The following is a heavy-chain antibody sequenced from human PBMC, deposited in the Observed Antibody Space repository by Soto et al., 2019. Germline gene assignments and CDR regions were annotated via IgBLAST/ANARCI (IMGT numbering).Heavy chain of an antibody. CDR3: ARGAAYYYYYGMDV. Sequence: PGGSLRLSCAASGFTFSSYGMHWVRQAPGKGLEWVAVIWYDGSNKYYADSVKGRFTISRDNSKNTLYLQMNSLRAEDTAVYYCARGAAYYYYYGMDVWGQGTTVTVSS. CDR2: IWYDGSNK. D-gene: IGHD6-25*01. J-gene: IGHJ6*02. V-gene: IGHV3-33*01. CDR1: GFTFSSYG.